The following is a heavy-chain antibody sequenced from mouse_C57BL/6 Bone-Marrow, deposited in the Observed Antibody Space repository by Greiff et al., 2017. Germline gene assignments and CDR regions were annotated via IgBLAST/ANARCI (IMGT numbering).Heavy chain of an antibody. J-gene: IGHJ2*01. CDR2: ISNLAYSI. CDR1: GFTFSDYG. CDR3: ARHGYYGSSIFDY. V-gene: IGHV5-15*01. Sequence: EVQLVESGGGLVQPGGSLKLSCAASGFTFSDYGMAWVRQAPRKGPEWVAFISNLAYSIYYADTVTGRFTISRENAKNTLYLEMSSLRSEDTAMYYCARHGYYGSSIFDYWGQGTTLTVSS. D-gene: IGHD1-1*01.